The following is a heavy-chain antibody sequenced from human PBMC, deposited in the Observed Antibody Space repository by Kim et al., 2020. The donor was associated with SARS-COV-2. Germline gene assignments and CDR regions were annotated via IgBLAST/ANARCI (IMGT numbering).Heavy chain of an antibody. V-gene: IGHV3-13*01. CDR1: GFTFSSYD. J-gene: IGHJ3*02. Sequence: GGSLRLSCAASGFTFSSYDMHWVRQATGKGLEWVSAIGTAGDTYYPGSVKGRFTISRENAKNSLYLQMNSLRAGDTAVYYCARGRGGGDFDIWGQGTMVTVSS. D-gene: IGHD3-10*01. CDR2: IGTAGDT. CDR3: ARGRGGGDFDI.